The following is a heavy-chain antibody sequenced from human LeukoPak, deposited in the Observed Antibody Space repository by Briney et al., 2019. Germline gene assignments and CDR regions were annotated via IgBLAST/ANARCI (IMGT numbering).Heavy chain of an antibody. J-gene: IGHJ6*02. D-gene: IGHD3-10*01. V-gene: IGHV1-8*01. CDR1: GYTFTSYD. CDR2: MNPNSGNT. Sequence: GASVKVSCKASGYTFTSYDINWVRQATGQGLEWMGWMNPNSGNTGYAQKFQGRVTMTRNTSISTAYMELSSLRSEDTAVYYCARSRITMVRGVITQRFEYYGMDVWGQGTTVTVSS. CDR3: ARSRITMVRGVITQRFEYYGMDV.